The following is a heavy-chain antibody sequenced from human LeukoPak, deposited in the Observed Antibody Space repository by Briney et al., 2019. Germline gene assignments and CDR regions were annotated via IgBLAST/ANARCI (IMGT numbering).Heavy chain of an antibody. D-gene: IGHD3-22*01. CDR1: CGSFSGYY. Sequence: PSETLTLTCAVYCGSFSGYYWSWICQPPGKGLEWIGEINHSGSTNYNPSLKSRVTISVDTSKNQFSLKLSPVTAADTAVYYCARDPLISSGDYSITKPFVFDIWGQGTMVTVSS. CDR3: ARDPLISSGDYSITKPFVFDI. V-gene: IGHV4-34*01. J-gene: IGHJ3*02. CDR2: INHSGST.